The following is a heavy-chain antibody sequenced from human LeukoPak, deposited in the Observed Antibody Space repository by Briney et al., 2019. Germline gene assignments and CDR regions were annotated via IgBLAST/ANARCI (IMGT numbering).Heavy chain of an antibody. CDR3: ARDSQWLVGDDY. CDR1: GFTFSSYS. Sequence: PGGSLRLSCAASGFTFSSYSMNWVRQAPGKGLEWVSYISSSGSTIYYADSVKGRFTISRDNAKNSLYLQMNSLRAEDTAVYYCARDSQWLVGDDYWGQGTLVTVSS. V-gene: IGHV3-48*04. D-gene: IGHD6-19*01. CDR2: ISSSGSTI. J-gene: IGHJ4*02.